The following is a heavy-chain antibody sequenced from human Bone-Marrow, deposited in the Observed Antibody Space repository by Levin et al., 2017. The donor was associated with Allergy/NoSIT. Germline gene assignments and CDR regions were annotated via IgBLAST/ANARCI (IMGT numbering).Heavy chain of an antibody. CDR1: GFTFSSYS. D-gene: IGHD5-12*01. CDR2: ISSSSSTI. V-gene: IGHV3-48*01. J-gene: IGHJ6*03. Sequence: GGSLRLSCAASGFTFSSYSMNWVRQAPGKGLEWVSYISSSSSTIYYADSVKGRFTISRDNAKNSLYLQMNSLRAEDTAVYYCARESEWLRLRYYYDYMDVWGKGTTVTVSS. CDR3: ARESEWLRLRYYYDYMDV.